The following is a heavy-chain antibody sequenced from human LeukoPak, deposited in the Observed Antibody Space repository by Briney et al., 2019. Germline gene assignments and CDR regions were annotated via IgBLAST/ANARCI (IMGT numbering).Heavy chain of an antibody. D-gene: IGHD3-16*01. Sequence: SQTLSLTCTVSGGSISSGHYYWTWIRQRPGRGLEWIGYIFYSGSTYYNPSLKSRIAISVDTSKNQFSLKLSSVTAADTAVYYCARVLGNSAFDIWGQGTMVTVSS. CDR1: GGSISSGHYY. J-gene: IGHJ3*02. V-gene: IGHV4-30-4*08. CDR2: IFYSGST. CDR3: ARVLGNSAFDI.